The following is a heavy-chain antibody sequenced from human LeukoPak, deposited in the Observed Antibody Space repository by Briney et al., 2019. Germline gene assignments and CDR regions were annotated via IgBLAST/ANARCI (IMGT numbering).Heavy chain of an antibody. CDR1: GYTFTSYG. V-gene: IGHV1-18*01. Sequence: ASVKVSCKASGYTFTSYGISWVRQAPGQGLEWMGWISAYNGNTNYAQKFQGRVTMTRDTSISTAYMELSRLRSDNTAVYYCARGLDIYDFWSGYYTQDYWGQGTLVTVSS. CDR2: ISAYNGNT. D-gene: IGHD3-3*01. CDR3: ARGLDIYDFWSGYYTQDY. J-gene: IGHJ4*02.